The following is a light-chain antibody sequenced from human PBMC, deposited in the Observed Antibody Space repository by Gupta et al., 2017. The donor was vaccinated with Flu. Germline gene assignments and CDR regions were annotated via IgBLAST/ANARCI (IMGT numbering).Light chain of an antibody. CDR2: GAS. V-gene: IGKV1-12*01. Sequence: DIQVTQYPSSVSASVGDRVTIACRAGQDLGNWRAWYQQKPGIAPKLLIYGASSLQSGVPSRFSGSGSGTDFTLTISSLQPEDFATDYCQQAHSAPFPFGAGTKLEIK. CDR3: QQAHSAPFP. CDR1: QDLGNW. J-gene: IGKJ2*01.